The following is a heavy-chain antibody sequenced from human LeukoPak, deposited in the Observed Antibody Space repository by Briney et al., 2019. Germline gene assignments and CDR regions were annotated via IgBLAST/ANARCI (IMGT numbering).Heavy chain of an antibody. CDR1: GFTFSSFG. Sequence: GGSLRLSCAASGFTFSSFGMHWVRQAPGQGLEWVAVISFDGSNQYYADSVKGRFTIYRDNFKTTVYRQMNSLRAEETAVYYCAKSHPPTVTTEEGEYLQHWGQGTLVTVSS. V-gene: IGHV3-30*18. CDR3: AKSHPPTVTTEEGEYLQH. CDR2: ISFDGSNQ. J-gene: IGHJ1*01. D-gene: IGHD4-17*01.